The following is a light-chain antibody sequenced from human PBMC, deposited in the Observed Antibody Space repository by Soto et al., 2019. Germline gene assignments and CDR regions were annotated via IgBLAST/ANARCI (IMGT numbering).Light chain of an antibody. Sequence: EIVMTQSPATLSVSPGDIATLSCRASQSVSSKLAWYQQKLGQAHRLLIYGASTRATGIPARFRGSGSGTEFTLTISSLQYEDFAVYHWPKYNKLPLWTLGQVTKVEIK. CDR3: PKYNKLPLWT. CDR2: GAS. CDR1: QSVSSK. J-gene: IGKJ1*01. V-gene: IGKV3-15*01.